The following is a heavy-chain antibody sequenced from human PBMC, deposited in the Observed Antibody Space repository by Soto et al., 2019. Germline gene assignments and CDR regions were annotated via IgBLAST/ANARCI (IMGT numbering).Heavy chain of an antibody. J-gene: IGHJ4*02. CDR1: GGSISNYY. D-gene: IGHD3-10*01. V-gene: IGHV4-59*01. Sequence: SETLSLTCTVSGGSISNYYWTWIRQPPGKGLEWIGYIYYSGSTNYNPSLKSRVTISVDTSKNQFSLKLSSVTAADTSVYYCARSPSMVRGVIMDYWGQGTLVTVSS. CDR3: ARSPSMVRGVIMDY. CDR2: IYYSGST.